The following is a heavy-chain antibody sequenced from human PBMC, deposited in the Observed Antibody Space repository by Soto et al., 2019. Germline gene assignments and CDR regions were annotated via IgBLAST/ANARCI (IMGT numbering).Heavy chain of an antibody. CDR2: ISSSSSYI. D-gene: IGHD3-9*01. CDR1: GFTFSSYS. CDR3: ARDPVLRYFDWLLAPAHFDY. Sequence: GGSLRLSCAASGFTFSSYSMNWVRQAPGKGLEWVSSISSSSSYIYYADSAKGRFTISRDNAKNSLYLQMNSLRAEDTAVYYCARDPVLRYFDWLLAPAHFDYWGQGTLVTVSS. V-gene: IGHV3-21*01. J-gene: IGHJ4*02.